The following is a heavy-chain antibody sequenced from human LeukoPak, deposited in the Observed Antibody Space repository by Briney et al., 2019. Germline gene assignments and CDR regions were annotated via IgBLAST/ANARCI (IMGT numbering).Heavy chain of an antibody. CDR2: IYYSGST. V-gene: IGHV4-59*01. J-gene: IGHJ4*02. CDR1: GGSISSYY. CDR3: ARTESYFDH. D-gene: IGHD3-10*01. Sequence: PSETLSLTCTVSGGSISSYYWSWTRQPPGKGLEWIGYIYYSGSTNYNPSLKSRVTISVDTSKNQFSLKLSSVTAADTAVYYCARTESYFDHWGQGSLVTVSS.